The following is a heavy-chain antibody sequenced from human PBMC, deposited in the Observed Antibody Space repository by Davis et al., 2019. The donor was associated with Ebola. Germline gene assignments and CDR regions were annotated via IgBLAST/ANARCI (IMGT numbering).Heavy chain of an antibody. V-gene: IGHV1-18*01. CDR2: ISAYNGHT. Sequence: ASVKVSCKASGYTFNSYGISWVRQAPGQGLEWMGWISAYNGHTNYTQKFQGRVTMTTDTSTNTAYMELRSLRSDDTAVFYCARLRFLEYYPYFDYWGQGTLVTVSS. D-gene: IGHD3-3*01. CDR3: ARLRFLEYYPYFDY. CDR1: GYTFNSYG. J-gene: IGHJ4*02.